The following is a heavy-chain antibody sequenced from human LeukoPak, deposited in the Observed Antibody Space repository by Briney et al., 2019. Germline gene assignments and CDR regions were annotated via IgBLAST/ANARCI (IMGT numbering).Heavy chain of an antibody. J-gene: IGHJ3*02. CDR2: IKQDGSEK. V-gene: IGHV3-7*01. Sequence: GGSLRLSCAASGFTFSSYWMSWVRQAPGKGLEWVANIKQDGSEKYYVDSVRGRFTISRDNAKNSLYLQMNSLRAEGTAVYYCARTSGSYDAFDIWGQGTMVTVSS. CDR3: ARTSGSYDAFDI. D-gene: IGHD1-26*01. CDR1: GFTFSSYW.